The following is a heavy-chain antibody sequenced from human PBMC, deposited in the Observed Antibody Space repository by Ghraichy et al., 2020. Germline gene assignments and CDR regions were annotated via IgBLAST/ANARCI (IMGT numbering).Heavy chain of an antibody. V-gene: IGHV4-39*01. J-gene: IGHJ4*02. D-gene: IGHD3-10*01. Sequence: TLSLTCTVSGGSISSSSYYWGWIRQPPGKGRGWIGSIYYIGGTYYNPPLKSRVTISVDTSKNQFSLKLSSVTAADTAVYYCARYFSGSYWGFDYWGQGTLVTVSS. CDR1: GGSISSSSYY. CDR2: IYYIGGT. CDR3: ARYFSGSYWGFDY.